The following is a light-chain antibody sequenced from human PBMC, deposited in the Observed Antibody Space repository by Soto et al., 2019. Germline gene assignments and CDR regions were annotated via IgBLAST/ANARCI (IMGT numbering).Light chain of an antibody. Sequence: EIVMTQSPATLSVSPGERATLSCRASQSVTPNLAWYQQRPGQAPRLLIYGASTRATDIPGRFSGSGSGTEFTLTISSLQSDDSAAYYCQQYDKWPITFGRGTRLEIK. CDR2: GAS. CDR3: QQYDKWPIT. CDR1: QSVTPN. V-gene: IGKV3-15*01. J-gene: IGKJ5*01.